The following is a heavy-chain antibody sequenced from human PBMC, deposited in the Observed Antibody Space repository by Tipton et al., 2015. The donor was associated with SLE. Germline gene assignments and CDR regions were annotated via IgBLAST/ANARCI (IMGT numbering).Heavy chain of an antibody. J-gene: IGHJ5*02. CDR2: IHDSGAT. CDR1: GGSIRSGDYY. CDR3: ARQRGYNYGLYNWFDP. V-gene: IGHV4-30-4*02. D-gene: IGHD3/OR15-3a*01. Sequence: TLSLTCTVSGGSIRSGDYYWSWIRQLPGKGLEWIGYIHDSGATFYNPSLESRVTMSLDTSKNQFSLKLNSVTAADTAVYYCARQRGYNYGLYNWFDPWGQGTLVTVSS.